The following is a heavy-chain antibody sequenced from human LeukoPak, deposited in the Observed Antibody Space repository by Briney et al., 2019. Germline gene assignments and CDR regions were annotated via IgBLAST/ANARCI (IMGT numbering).Heavy chain of an antibody. CDR2: IYYSGST. J-gene: IGHJ6*04. Sequence: SETLSLTCTVPGGSISSYYWSWIRQPPGKGLEWIGYIYYSGSTNYNPSLKSRVTISVDTSKNQFSLKLSSVTAADTAVYYCARESYYYDSSAWVMDVWGKGTTVTISS. V-gene: IGHV4-59*01. CDR3: ARESYYYDSSAWVMDV. D-gene: IGHD3-22*01. CDR1: GGSISSYY.